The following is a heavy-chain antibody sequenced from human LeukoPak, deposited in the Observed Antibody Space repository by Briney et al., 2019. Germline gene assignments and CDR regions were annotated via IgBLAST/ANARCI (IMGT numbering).Heavy chain of an antibody. D-gene: IGHD3-22*01. CDR1: GGSFSGYY. V-gene: IGHV4-34*01. Sequence: SETLSLTCAVYGGSFSGYYWSWIRQPPGKGLEWIGEINHSRSTNYNPSLKSRVTISVDTSKNQFSLKLSSVTAADTAVYYCARGGYYDLSSAFDIWGQGTMVTVSS. CDR2: INHSRST. J-gene: IGHJ3*02. CDR3: ARGGYYDLSSAFDI.